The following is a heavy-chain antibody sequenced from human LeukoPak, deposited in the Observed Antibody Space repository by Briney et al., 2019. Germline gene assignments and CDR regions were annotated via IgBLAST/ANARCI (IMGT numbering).Heavy chain of an antibody. CDR2: IIPIFGTA. V-gene: IGHV1-69*05. CDR3: ARSYCSSTRCYRAPAGFDY. CDR1: GGTFSSYA. Sequence: SVKVSCKASGGTFSSYAISWVRQAPGQGLEWMGGIIPIFGTANYAQKFQGRVTITTDESTSTAYMELSSLRSEDTAVYYCARSYCSSTRCYRAPAGFDYWGQGTLVTVSS. D-gene: IGHD2-2*01. J-gene: IGHJ4*02.